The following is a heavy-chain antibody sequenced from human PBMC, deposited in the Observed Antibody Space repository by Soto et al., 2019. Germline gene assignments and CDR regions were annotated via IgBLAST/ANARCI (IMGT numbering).Heavy chain of an antibody. CDR2: ISGSGGST. J-gene: IGHJ4*02. D-gene: IGHD6-19*01. CDR1: GFTFSSYA. CDR3: ARRSSGWYFDY. V-gene: IGHV3-23*01. Sequence: EVQLLESGGGLVQPGGSLRLSCAASGFTFSSYAMNWVRQAPGKGLEWVSGISGSGGSTYYADSVKGRFTISRDNSKNTLYLQMNSLRAEDTAVYYCARRSSGWYFDYWGQGTLATVSS.